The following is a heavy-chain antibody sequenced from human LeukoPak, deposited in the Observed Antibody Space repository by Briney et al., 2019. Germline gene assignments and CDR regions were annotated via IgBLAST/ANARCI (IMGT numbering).Heavy chain of an antibody. D-gene: IGHD5-18*01. J-gene: IGHJ4*02. CDR2: IYYSGST. CDR3: ARGGYSYDY. V-gene: IGHV4-59*01. CDR1: GGSISSYY. Sequence: ASETLSLTCTVSGGSISSYYWSWIRQPPGKGLEWIGYIYYSGSTNYNPSLKSRVTISVDTSKNQFSLKLSSVTATDTAVYYCARGGYSYDYWGQGTLVTVSS.